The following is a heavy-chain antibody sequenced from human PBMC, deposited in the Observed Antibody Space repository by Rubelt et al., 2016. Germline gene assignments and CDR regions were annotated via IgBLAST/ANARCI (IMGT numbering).Heavy chain of an antibody. Sequence: EVQLVQSGAEVKKPGESLKISCQGSGYLFTNYWIGWVRHIPGKGLEWMVFIYPGDTDTRYSPSCQGQVSISADESIVTAYLQWSSLQASDTAMYYCARLFGGTNYNYFQHWGQGTLVTVSS. V-gene: IGHV5-51*01. CDR1: GYLFTNYW. J-gene: IGHJ1*01. CDR2: IYPGDTDT. CDR3: ARLFGGTNYNYFQH. D-gene: IGHD1-26*01.